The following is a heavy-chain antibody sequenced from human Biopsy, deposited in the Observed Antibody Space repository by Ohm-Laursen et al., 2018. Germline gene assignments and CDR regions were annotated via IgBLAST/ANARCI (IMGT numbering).Heavy chain of an antibody. V-gene: IGHV4-59*11. CDR1: GGSFTGHY. Sequence: TLSFTCTVSGGSFTGHYWTWIRQPPGKGLEWIGHISHTGYTSYKSSLKSRVTISLDTSRKHFSLRLTSLAAADTAVYYCARDRGYYSDRTVPGYFDLWGRGTLVTVSS. J-gene: IGHJ2*01. CDR3: ARDRGYYSDRTVPGYFDL. CDR2: ISHTGYT. D-gene: IGHD3-22*01.